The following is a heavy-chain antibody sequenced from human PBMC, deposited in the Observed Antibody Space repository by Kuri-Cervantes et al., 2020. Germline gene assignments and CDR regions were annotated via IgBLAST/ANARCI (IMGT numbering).Heavy chain of an antibody. J-gene: IGHJ4*02. D-gene: IGHD3-10*01. CDR3: ARVGFDGLWFGELAHFDY. Sequence: GSLRLSCAASGFTFSDYYMSWIRQPPGKGLEWIGTIYNSGHTYNNPSLKSRVTMSVDTSKNQFSLKVTSVTAADTAVYYCARVGFDGLWFGELAHFDYWGQGSLVTVSS. V-gene: IGHV4-34*10. CDR2: IYNSGHT. CDR1: GFTFSDYY.